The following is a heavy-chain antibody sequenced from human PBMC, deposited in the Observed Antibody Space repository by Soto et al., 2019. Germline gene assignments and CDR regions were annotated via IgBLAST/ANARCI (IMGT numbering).Heavy chain of an antibody. V-gene: IGHV4-34*01. CDR1: GGSFSGYY. CDR2: INHSGST. Sequence: PSETLSLTCAVYGGSFSGYYWSWIRQPPGKGLEWIGEINHSGSTNYNPSLKSRVTISVDTSKNQFSLKLSSVTAADTAVYYCAVGWVRGEYFDPWGQGTLVTVSS. CDR3: AVGWVRGEYFDP. D-gene: IGHD3-10*01. J-gene: IGHJ5*02.